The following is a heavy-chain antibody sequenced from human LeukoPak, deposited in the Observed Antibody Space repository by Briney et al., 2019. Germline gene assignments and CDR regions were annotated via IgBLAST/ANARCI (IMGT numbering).Heavy chain of an antibody. V-gene: IGHV3-15*01. CDR2: IKSKNVGGTT. CDR1: GFTFNNAW. Sequence: PGGSLRLSCAASGFTFNNAWMNWVRQAPGKGLEWVGRIKSKNVGGTTDHAAPVKGRFTISRDDSRNTVYLQMNSLKIEDTAVYYCTSHAAFDPWGQGTLVTVS. CDR3: TSHAAFDP. J-gene: IGHJ5*02.